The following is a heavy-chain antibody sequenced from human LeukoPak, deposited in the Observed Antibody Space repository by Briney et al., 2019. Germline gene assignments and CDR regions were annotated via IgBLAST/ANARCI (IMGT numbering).Heavy chain of an antibody. Sequence: GGSLRLSCAASGFTFSSYWMHWVRQAPGKGLVWVSRINSDGSSTSYADSVKGRFTIPRDNAKNTLYLQMNSLRAEDTAVYYCARAKHLDYGDPFDYWGQGTLVTVSS. CDR2: INSDGSST. V-gene: IGHV3-74*01. CDR1: GFTFSSYW. J-gene: IGHJ4*02. D-gene: IGHD4-17*01. CDR3: ARAKHLDYGDPFDY.